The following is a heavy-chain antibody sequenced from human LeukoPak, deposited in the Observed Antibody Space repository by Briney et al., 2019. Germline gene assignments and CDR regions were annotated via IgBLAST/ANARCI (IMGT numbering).Heavy chain of an antibody. J-gene: IGHJ4*02. Sequence: GESLKISCKGSGYTFTNYWIGWVRQMPGKGLEWMGIIYPGDSDIRYSPSFQGQVTISADKSISTAYLQWSSLKASDTAMYYCARFYDNRYFDYWGQGTLVTVSS. D-gene: IGHD3-22*01. CDR1: GYTFTNYW. V-gene: IGHV5-51*01. CDR2: IYPGDSDI. CDR3: ARFYDNRYFDY.